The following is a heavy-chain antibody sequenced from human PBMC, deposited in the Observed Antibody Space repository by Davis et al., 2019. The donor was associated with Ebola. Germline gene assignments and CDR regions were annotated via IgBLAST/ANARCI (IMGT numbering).Heavy chain of an antibody. CDR1: GGSISSSSYY. J-gene: IGHJ5*02. CDR3: ARWKGYSYGYDNWFDP. Sequence: PSETLSLTCTVSGGSISSSSYYWGWIRQPPGKGLEWIGSIYYSGSTYYNPSLKSRVTISVDTSKNQFSLKLSSVTAADTAVYYCARWKGYSYGYDNWFDPWGQGTLVTVSS. V-gene: IGHV4-39*01. D-gene: IGHD5-18*01. CDR2: IYYSGST.